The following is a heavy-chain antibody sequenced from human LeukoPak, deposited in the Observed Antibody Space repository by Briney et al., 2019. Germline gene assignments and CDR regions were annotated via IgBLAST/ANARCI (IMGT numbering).Heavy chain of an antibody. Sequence: GASVKVSCKASGYTFTNYYMHWVRQGPGLGFEWMGWINPKSGGTSYPQKFQGRLTMTRDTSIGTAYMELSRLGFDDTAVYYCVPSANYYYFDYWGQGTLVTVSS. D-gene: IGHD4/OR15-4a*01. CDR3: VPSANYYYFDY. CDR2: INPKSGGT. CDR1: GYTFTNYY. J-gene: IGHJ4*02. V-gene: IGHV1-2*02.